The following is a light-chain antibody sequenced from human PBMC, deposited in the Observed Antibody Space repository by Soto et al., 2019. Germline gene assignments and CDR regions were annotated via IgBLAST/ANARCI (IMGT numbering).Light chain of an antibody. CDR1: ISNLGSNF. Sequence: QSVLTQPPSASGTPGQTVTISCSGSISNLGSNFVFWYQQLPGAAPKLLISRNNQRPSGVPARFSGSKSGTSASLAISGLRSDDEADYHCAAWDDSLSGVVFGGGTKLTVL. J-gene: IGLJ3*02. CDR2: RNN. V-gene: IGLV1-47*01. CDR3: AAWDDSLSGVV.